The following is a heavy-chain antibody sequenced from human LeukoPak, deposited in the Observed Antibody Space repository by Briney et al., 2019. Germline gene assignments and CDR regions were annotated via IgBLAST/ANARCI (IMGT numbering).Heavy chain of an antibody. J-gene: IGHJ2*01. CDR3: ARVSRTLDSSSWYRRNWYFDL. CDR2: INHSGST. Sequence: PSETLSLTCAVYGGCFSGYYWSWIRQPPGEGLEWIGEINHSGSTNYNPSLKSRVTISVDTSKNQFSLKLSSVTAADTAVYYCARVSRTLDSSSWYRRNWYFDLWGRGTLVTVSS. V-gene: IGHV4-34*01. CDR1: GGCFSGYY. D-gene: IGHD6-13*01.